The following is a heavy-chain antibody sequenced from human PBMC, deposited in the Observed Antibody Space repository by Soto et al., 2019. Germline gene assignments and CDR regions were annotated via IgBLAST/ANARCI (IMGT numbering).Heavy chain of an antibody. J-gene: IGHJ3*02. D-gene: IGHD3-22*01. Sequence: SETLSLTCTVSGGSISSYYWSWIRQPPGKGLEWIGYIYYSGSTNYNPSLKSRVTISVDTSKNQFSLKLSSVTAADTAVYYCARLTYYYDSSGYYDAFDIWGQGTMVNVSS. CDR3: ARLTYYYDSSGYYDAFDI. CDR2: IYYSGST. V-gene: IGHV4-59*01. CDR1: GGSISSYY.